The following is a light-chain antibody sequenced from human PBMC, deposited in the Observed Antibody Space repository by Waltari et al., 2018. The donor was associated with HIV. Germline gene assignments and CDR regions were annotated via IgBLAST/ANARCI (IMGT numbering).Light chain of an antibody. CDR1: RSDVSGYDY. CDR3: CSYADRNRVI. V-gene: IGLV2-8*01. J-gene: IGLJ2*01. CDR2: EVS. Sequence: QSDLTQSPSASGFPGQSVTINCTGTRSDVSGYDYVSWYQQHPGKAPKLMIYEVSKRPSGVPDRFSGSKSGDTATLTVSGLQTEDEADYHCCSYADRNRVIVGGGTKLPVL.